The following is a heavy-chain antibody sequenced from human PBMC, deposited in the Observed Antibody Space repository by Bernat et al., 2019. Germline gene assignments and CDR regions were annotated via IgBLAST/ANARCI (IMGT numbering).Heavy chain of an antibody. V-gene: IGHV3-23*01. CDR2: ISGSGDST. D-gene: IGHD6-19*01. J-gene: IGHJ4*02. CDR3: ARIGYSSSCNDY. Sequence: EVQLLESGGDLVQPGGSLRLSCAASGFTFSSHAMSWVRQAPGKGLEWVSGISGSGDSTHFVDSVKGRFTISRDNAENSLDLQMNSLRAEDTAVYYCARIGYSSSCNDYWGQGTLVTVSS. CDR1: GFTFSSHA.